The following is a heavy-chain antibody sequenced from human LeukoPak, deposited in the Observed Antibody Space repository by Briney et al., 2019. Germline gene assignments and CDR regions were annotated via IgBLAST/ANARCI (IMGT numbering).Heavy chain of an antibody. D-gene: IGHD3-22*01. J-gene: IGHJ4*02. CDR2: ISGSGGST. CDR3: AKDGDYYDSSGYSPGWGT. V-gene: IGHV3-23*01. CDR1: GFTFSSYA. Sequence: GGSLRLSCAASGFTFSSYAMSWVRQAPGKGLEWVSAISGSGGSTYYADSVKGRFTISRDNSKNTLYLQMNSLRAEDTAVYYCAKDGDYYDSSGYSPGWGTWGQGTLVTVSS.